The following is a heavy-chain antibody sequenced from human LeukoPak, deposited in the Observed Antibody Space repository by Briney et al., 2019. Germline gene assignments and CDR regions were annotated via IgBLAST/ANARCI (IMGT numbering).Heavy chain of an antibody. V-gene: IGHV3-21*01. CDR3: AREMWSSYYDSSGYYGFFDY. J-gene: IGHJ4*02. CDR2: ISSSSSYI. Sequence: GGSLRLSCAASGFTFSSYSMNWVRQAPGKGLEWVSSISSSSSYIYYADSVKGRFTISRDNAKNSLYLQMNSLRAEDTAVYYCAREMWSSYYDSSGYYGFFDYWGQGTLVTVSS. D-gene: IGHD3-22*01. CDR1: GFTFSSYS.